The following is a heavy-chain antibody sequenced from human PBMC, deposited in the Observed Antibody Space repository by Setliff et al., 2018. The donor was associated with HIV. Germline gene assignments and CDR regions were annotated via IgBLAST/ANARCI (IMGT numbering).Heavy chain of an antibody. CDR3: TRNPHSSGWYLLDY. Sequence: GGSLRLSCEASGITFSSDEMNWVRQAPGKGVEWVSLISSTGETIYYADSVKGRFTISRDNAKNSLFLQMNSLRVEDTAVYYCTRNPHSSGWYLLDYWAQGTQVTVSS. CDR2: ISSTGETI. J-gene: IGHJ4*02. D-gene: IGHD6-19*01. V-gene: IGHV3-48*03. CDR1: GITFSSDE.